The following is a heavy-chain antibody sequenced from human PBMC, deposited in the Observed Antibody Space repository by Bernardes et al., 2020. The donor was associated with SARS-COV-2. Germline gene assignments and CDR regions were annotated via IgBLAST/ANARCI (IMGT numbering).Heavy chain of an antibody. CDR3: ARQVDTSLDWYFDV. V-gene: IGHV4-39*01. CDR2: IYYSGST. Sequence: SETLSLTCTVSGGSVSSGSYYWVWIRQPPGKGLEWIRSIYYSGSTHYNPSLKSRVTISVDTSKNQFSLRLRSVTAADTAVNYCARQVDTSLDWYFDVWGRGTLVTVSS. CDR1: GGSVSSGSYY. J-gene: IGHJ2*01. D-gene: IGHD5-18*01.